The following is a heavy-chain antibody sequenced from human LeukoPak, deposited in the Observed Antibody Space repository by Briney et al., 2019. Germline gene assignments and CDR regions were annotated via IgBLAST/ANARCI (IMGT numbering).Heavy chain of an antibody. CDR1: GFTFDDYA. V-gene: IGHV3-43D*03. J-gene: IGHJ6*04. CDR3: AELGITMIGGV. D-gene: IGHD3-10*02. Sequence: GGSLRLSCAASGFTFDDYAMHWVRQVPGKGLEWVSLISWNGGSPYYADSVKGRFTISRDNSKNSLYLQMNSLRAEDTAVYYCAELGITMIGGVWGKGTTVTISS. CDR2: ISWNGGSP.